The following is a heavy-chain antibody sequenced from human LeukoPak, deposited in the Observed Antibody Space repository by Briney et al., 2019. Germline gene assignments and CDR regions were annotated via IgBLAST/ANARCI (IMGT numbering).Heavy chain of an antibody. CDR1: GFTFSSYE. CDR3: ARDWGIAAAGIGDAFDI. J-gene: IGHJ3*02. CDR2: IKQDGSEK. D-gene: IGHD6-13*01. V-gene: IGHV3-7*01. Sequence: GGSLRLSCAASGFTFSSYEMNWVRQAPGKGLEWVANIKQDGSEKYYVDSVKGRFTISRDNAKNSLYLQMNSLRAEDTAVYYCARDWGIAAAGIGDAFDIWGQGTMVTVSS.